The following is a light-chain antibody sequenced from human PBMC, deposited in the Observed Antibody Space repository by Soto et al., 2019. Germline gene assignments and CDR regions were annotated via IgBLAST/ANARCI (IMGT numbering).Light chain of an antibody. CDR1: QSISNW. Sequence: DIQVTPSPTTLSASVGDRVAITCRASQSISNWLAWYQQKPGKAPKLLIYKASTLESGVPSRLSGSGSGTEFTLTINTLQPDDFATYYCEQYDSYPWTFGQGTKVDIK. CDR3: EQYDSYPWT. J-gene: IGKJ1*01. V-gene: IGKV1-5*03. CDR2: KAS.